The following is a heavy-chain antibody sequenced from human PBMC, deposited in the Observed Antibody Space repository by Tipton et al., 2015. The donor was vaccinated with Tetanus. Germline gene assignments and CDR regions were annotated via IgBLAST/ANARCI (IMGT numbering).Heavy chain of an antibody. D-gene: IGHD1-1*01. Sequence: SLRLSCAASGFTSESHYMHWVRQTPGKGLVWISRINPDGRITNYADSVKGRFTISRDHAKNTVYLQMNSLRAEDTAVYFCARRSLTNYGLDVWGQGTPVTVSS. CDR3: ARRSLTNYGLDV. CDR1: GFTSESHY. CDR2: INPDGRIT. J-gene: IGHJ6*02. V-gene: IGHV3-74*01.